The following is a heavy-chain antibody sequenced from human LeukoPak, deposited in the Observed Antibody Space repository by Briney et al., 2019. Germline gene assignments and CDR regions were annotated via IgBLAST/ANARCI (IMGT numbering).Heavy chain of an antibody. CDR3: APRHCSSKTCDLGFDY. V-gene: IGHV3-23*01. J-gene: IGHJ4*02. Sequence: PGGSLRLSCAASGFTFNNCAMSWVRQAPGKGLEWISEISGSGGNAYYADSVKGRFTVSRDNPKNTVYLQMNSLRVEDTAKYHCAPRHCSSKTCDLGFDYWGQGALVTVSS. CDR2: ISGSGGNA. CDR1: GFTFNNCA. D-gene: IGHD2-2*01.